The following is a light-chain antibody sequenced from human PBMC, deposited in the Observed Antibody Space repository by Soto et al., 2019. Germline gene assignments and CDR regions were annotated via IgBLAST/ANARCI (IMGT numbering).Light chain of an antibody. CDR2: EVS. J-gene: IGLJ1*01. CDR1: SSDVGGYNY. V-gene: IGLV2-14*01. Sequence: QSALTQPASVSGSPGQSITISCTGTSSDVGGYNYVSWYQQHPAKAPKLMIFEVSNRPSGISNRFSGSKSGNTASLTISGLQDEDAADYYCRSCTSSSHDVFGTGTQLTVL. CDR3: RSCTSSSHDV.